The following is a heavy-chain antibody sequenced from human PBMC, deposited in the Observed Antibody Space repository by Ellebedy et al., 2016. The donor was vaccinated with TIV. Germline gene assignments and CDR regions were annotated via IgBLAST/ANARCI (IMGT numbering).Heavy chain of an antibody. V-gene: IGHV3-13*01. J-gene: IGHJ6*03. Sequence: GGSLRLSXAAFGSTLSTYDMPGVRQVTGKGWEWVSGIGLSDVTYYSGSVKGRFSISREDAKNSLYLQMNSLRAGDTAVYYCARGLYYMDVWGKGTTVTVSS. CDR1: GSTLSTYD. CDR3: ARGLYYMDV. CDR2: IGLSDVT.